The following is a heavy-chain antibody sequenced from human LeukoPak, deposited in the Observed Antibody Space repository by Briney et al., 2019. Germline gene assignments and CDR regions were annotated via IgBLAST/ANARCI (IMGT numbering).Heavy chain of an antibody. Sequence: ASVTVSFKTSGYTFTVKFLHWLRQAPGQGLEWMGGIDPKSGGPVYGQNFRGRVTVTRDTSVSTAHMELSRLRSDDTAVYFCALENCYVDTGCSKSFDYWGQGTLVTVSS. CDR3: ALENCYVDTGCSKSFDY. J-gene: IGHJ4*02. V-gene: IGHV1-2*02. CDR2: IDPKSGGP. D-gene: IGHD3-9*01. CDR1: GYTFTVKF.